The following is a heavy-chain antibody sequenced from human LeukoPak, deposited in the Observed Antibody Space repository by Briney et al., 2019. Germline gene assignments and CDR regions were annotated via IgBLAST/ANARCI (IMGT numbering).Heavy chain of an antibody. CDR1: GYTFTSYY. D-gene: IGHD3-9*01. V-gene: IGHV1-46*01. J-gene: IGHJ4*02. Sequence: ASVKVSCKASGYTFTSYYMHWVRQAPGQGLEWMGLINPRGGSTSYAQKFQGRVTMTTDTSTSTAYMELRSLRSDDTAVYYCARRGDILTGYGFDYWGQGTLVTVSS. CDR2: INPRGGST. CDR3: ARRGDILTGYGFDY.